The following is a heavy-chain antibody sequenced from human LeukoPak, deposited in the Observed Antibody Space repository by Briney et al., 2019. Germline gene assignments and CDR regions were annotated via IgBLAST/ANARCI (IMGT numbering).Heavy chain of an antibody. CDR2: ISYDGSNK. D-gene: IGHD6-19*01. Sequence: GGSLRLSCAASGFTFSSYAMHWVRQAPGKGLEWVAIISYDGSNKYYADSVKGRFTISRDNSKNTLYLQMNSLRAEDTAVYYCARGCPSRQWLVPDYWGQGTLVTVSS. V-gene: IGHV3-30-3*01. J-gene: IGHJ4*02. CDR1: GFTFSSYA. CDR3: ARGCPSRQWLVPDY.